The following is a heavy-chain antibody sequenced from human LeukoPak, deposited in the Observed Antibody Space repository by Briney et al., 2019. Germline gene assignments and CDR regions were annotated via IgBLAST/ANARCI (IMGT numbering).Heavy chain of an antibody. CDR3: ARDGKAGTGTTFNVY. D-gene: IGHD1-7*01. V-gene: IGHV4-39*07. CDR2: IYYTGST. Sequence: SETLSLTCTVSGGSISSSSYYWGWIRQPPGKGLEWIGNIYYTGSTYYNPSLKSRVTISVDTSKNQFSLKLSSVTAADTAVYYCARDGKAGTGTTFNVYWGQGTLVTVSS. J-gene: IGHJ4*02. CDR1: GGSISSSSYY.